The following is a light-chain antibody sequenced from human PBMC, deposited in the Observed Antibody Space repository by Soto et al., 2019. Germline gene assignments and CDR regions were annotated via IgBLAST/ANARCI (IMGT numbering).Light chain of an antibody. Sequence: EIVLTQSPGTLSLSPGERATLSCRASQSVSSSYLAWYQQKPGQAPRLLLYDASSRATGIPDRFSGSGSGPDFTLTISRLEPEDFSVYYCQQSGSSPPKYTFGQGTKLEIK. CDR1: QSVSSSY. V-gene: IGKV3-20*01. CDR3: QQSGSSPPKYT. CDR2: DAS. J-gene: IGKJ2*01.